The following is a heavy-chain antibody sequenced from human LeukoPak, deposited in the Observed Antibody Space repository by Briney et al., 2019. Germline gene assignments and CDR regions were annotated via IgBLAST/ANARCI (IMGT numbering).Heavy chain of an antibody. CDR2: ISGGGGST. Sequence: SGGSLRLSCAASGFTFSSYAMSWVRQAPGKGLEWVSTISGGGGSTYYADSVKGRFTISRDNSKNTLYLQVNSLRAEDTAVYYCAKLIPEPFDYWGQGTLVTVSS. D-gene: IGHD1-14*01. CDR1: GFTFSSYA. V-gene: IGHV3-23*01. J-gene: IGHJ4*02. CDR3: AKLIPEPFDY.